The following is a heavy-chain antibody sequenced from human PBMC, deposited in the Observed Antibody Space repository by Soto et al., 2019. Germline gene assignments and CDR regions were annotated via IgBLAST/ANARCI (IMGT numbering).Heavy chain of an antibody. CDR1: GFIVSTNY. V-gene: IGHV3-66*01. CDR3: ARDDRRGGYYYYALDV. Sequence: EVQLVESGGGLVQPGGSLRLSCAGSGFIVSTNYMSWVRQAPGKGLEWVSVIYSDDITYYADSVKGRFTISRDNSKNTLYLHLNGLRAEDTAVYYCARDDRRGGYYYYALDVGGQGTTVTVSS. J-gene: IGHJ6*02. D-gene: IGHD3-22*01. CDR2: IYSDDIT.